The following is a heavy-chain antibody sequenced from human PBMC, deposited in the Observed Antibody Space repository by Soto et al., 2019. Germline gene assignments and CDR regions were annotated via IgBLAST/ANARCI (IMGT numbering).Heavy chain of an antibody. Sequence: EVQVLESGGDLVQPGGSLRLTCSVSGFTFSTSSMNWVRQAPGKALEWVSTISGSGDITYYAYSVKGQFTTSRDNSKRTVYLQMSRMRDEDTAEYHCAKGWETSLADAFDIWGQGTMVTVSS. CDR2: ISGSGDIT. D-gene: IGHD1-26*01. CDR1: GFTFSTSS. J-gene: IGHJ3*02. CDR3: AKGWETSLADAFDI. V-gene: IGHV3-23*01.